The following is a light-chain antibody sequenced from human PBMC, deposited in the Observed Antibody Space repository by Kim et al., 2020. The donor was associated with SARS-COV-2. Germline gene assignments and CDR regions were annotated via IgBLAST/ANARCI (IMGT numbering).Light chain of an antibody. Sequence: EIVLTQSPGTLSLSPGERATLSCRASQSVSSSYLAWYQQKPGQAPRLLIYGASSRATGIPASFSGSGSGTDFTLTISRLEPEDFAVYYCQQYSNSPDTFGQGTKVEIK. CDR3: QQYSNSPDT. CDR2: GAS. J-gene: IGKJ1*01. CDR1: QSVSSSY. V-gene: IGKV3-20*01.